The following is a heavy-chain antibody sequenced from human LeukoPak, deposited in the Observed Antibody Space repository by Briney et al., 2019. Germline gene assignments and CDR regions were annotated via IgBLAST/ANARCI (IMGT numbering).Heavy chain of an antibody. J-gene: IGHJ3*02. CDR3: ARARKTYYYDSSGYSGARWAFDI. CDR2: INPSGGST. D-gene: IGHD3-22*01. V-gene: IGHV1-46*01. CDR1: GYTFTSYY. Sequence: ASVKVSCKASGYTFTSYYMHWVRQAPGQGLEWMGIINPSGGSTSYAQKFQGRVTMTRDTSTSTVYMELSSLRSEDTAVYYCARARKTYYYDSSGYSGARWAFDIWGQGTMVTVSS.